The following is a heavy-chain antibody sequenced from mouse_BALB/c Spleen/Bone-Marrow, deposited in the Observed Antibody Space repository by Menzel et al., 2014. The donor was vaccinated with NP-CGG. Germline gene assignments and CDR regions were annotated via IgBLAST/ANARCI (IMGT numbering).Heavy chain of an antibody. CDR3: ARYLYPWAMDY. D-gene: IGHD2-1*01. CDR2: IRNNANAYTT. Sequence: EVMLVESGGGLVQPGGSLRLSCATSGSTFTNYYMSWVRQPPGKALEWLGFIRNNANAYTTEYSASVKGRFTISRDNSQSMVYLQMNILRAEDSASDCCARYLYPWAMDYWGQGTSITVSS. CDR1: GSTFTNYY. J-gene: IGHJ4*01. V-gene: IGHV7-3*02.